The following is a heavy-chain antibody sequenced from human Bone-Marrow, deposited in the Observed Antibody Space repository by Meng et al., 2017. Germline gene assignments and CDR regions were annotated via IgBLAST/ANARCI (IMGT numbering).Heavy chain of an antibody. CDR3: TLTVTTQFDY. Sequence: EAQRVVAGGGLVQPGGSPELSCAASGSTFSGSAMRWVRQASGKGLEWVGRIRSKANSYATAYAASVKDRFTISRDDSKNTAYLQMNSLKTEDTAVYYCTLTVTTQFDYWGQGTLVTVSS. CDR2: IRSKANSYAT. J-gene: IGHJ4*02. CDR1: GSTFSGSA. V-gene: IGHV3-73*02. D-gene: IGHD4-17*01.